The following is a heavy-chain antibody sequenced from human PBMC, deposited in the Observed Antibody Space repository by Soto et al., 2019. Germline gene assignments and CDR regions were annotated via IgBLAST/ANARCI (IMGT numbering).Heavy chain of an antibody. CDR3: ASYGSGDDYGGNLRPAYGMDV. CDR1: GFTFSDYY. V-gene: IGHV3-11*06. J-gene: IGHJ6*02. D-gene: IGHD4-17*01. CDR2: ISSSSSYT. Sequence: QVQLVESGGGLVKPGGALRLSCAASGFTFSDYYMSWIRQARGQGREWGSCISSSSSYTNYADSVKGRFTISRDNAKNSLYLQLNSVRAEDTAVYYCASYGSGDDYGGNLRPAYGMDVWGQGTTVTVSS.